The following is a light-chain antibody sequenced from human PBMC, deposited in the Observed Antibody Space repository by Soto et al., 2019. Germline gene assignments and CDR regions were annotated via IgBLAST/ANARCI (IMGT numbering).Light chain of an antibody. CDR3: QQYNNWPLT. CDR2: GAF. J-gene: IGKJ4*01. CDR1: QSVSSD. V-gene: IGKV3-15*01. Sequence: ERVMTQALATLSVSPGVRATLSCRASQSVSSDLAWYQQKPGQGPRLLIYGAFNRATGVPARFSGSGSGTEFTLTICSLQSEDFAVYYCQQYNNWPLTFGGGTKVEIK.